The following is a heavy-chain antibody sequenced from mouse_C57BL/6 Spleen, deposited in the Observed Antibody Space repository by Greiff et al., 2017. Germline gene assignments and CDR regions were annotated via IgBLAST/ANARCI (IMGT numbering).Heavy chain of an antibody. CDR1: GFTFSSYA. V-gene: IGHV5-9-1*02. J-gene: IGHJ3*01. D-gene: IGHD2-3*01. Sequence: EVHLVESGEGLVKPGGSLKLSCAASGFTFSSYAMSWVRQTPEKRLEWVAYISSGGDYIYYADTVKGRFTISRDNARNTLYLQMSSLKSEDTAMYYCTSYDGYYGGFAYWGQGTLVTVSA. CDR2: ISSGGDYI. CDR3: TSYDGYYGGFAY.